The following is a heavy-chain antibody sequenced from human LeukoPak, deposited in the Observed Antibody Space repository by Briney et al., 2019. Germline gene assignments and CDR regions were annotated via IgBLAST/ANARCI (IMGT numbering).Heavy chain of an antibody. CDR2: ISAYNGNT. D-gene: IGHD6-13*01. Sequence: ASVKVSCKASGYTFTSYGSSWVRQAPGQGLEWMGWISAYNGNTNYAQKLQGRVTMTTDTSTSTAYMELRSLRSDDTAVYYCARDWYLDLSDYFDYWGQGTLVAVSS. J-gene: IGHJ4*02. CDR1: GYTFTSYG. CDR3: ARDWYLDLSDYFDY. V-gene: IGHV1-18*01.